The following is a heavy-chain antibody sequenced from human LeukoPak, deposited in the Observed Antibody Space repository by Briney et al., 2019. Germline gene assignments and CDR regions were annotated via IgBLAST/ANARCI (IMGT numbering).Heavy chain of an antibody. V-gene: IGHV4-34*01. CDR2: INHSGST. CDR3: ARGIAVAGNLLFDY. CDR1: GGSFSGYY. D-gene: IGHD6-19*01. J-gene: IGHJ4*02. Sequence: SETLSLTCAVYGGSFSGYYWNWIRQAPGKGLEWIGEINHSGSTRYNPSLKSRLTMSVDTSRNQFSLKLSSVTAADTAVYYCARGIAVAGNLLFDYWGQGTLVTVSS.